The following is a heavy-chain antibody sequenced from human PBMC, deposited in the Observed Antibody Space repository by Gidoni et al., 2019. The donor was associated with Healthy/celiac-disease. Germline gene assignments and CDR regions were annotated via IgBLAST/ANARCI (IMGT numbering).Heavy chain of an antibody. CDR2: IIPICGTA. J-gene: IGHJ4*02. D-gene: IGHD3-10*01. V-gene: IGHV1-69*01. Sequence: QVQLVQSGAEVKKPGSSVKVSCKASGGTFRSYAISWVRQAPGQGLEWMGGIIPICGTANYAQKFQGRVTITADESTSTAYMELSSLRSEDTAVYYCARNSEIYGPAGYFDYWGQGTLVTVSS. CDR1: GGTFRSYA. CDR3: ARNSEIYGPAGYFDY.